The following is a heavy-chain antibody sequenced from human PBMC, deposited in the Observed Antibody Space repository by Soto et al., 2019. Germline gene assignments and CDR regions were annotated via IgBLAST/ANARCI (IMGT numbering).Heavy chain of an antibody. CDR3: ARAAISPYGGLIGPLDY. CDR2: INPGNGNT. D-gene: IGHD3-16*02. Sequence: QVQLVQSGGEEKKPGASVKVSCEASGYTFTAYAIHWLRQAPGQRLEWMAWINPGNGNTKYSQKFLGRVSITRETSASAAYLELGSLRSEDTAVYYCARAAISPYGGLIGPLDYWGQGNLVTVSS. J-gene: IGHJ4*02. CDR1: GYTFTAYA. V-gene: IGHV1-3*05.